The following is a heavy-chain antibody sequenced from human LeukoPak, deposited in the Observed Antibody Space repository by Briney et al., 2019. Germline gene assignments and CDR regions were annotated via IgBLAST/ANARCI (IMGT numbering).Heavy chain of an antibody. V-gene: IGHV4-59*12. CDR1: GGSISSYY. D-gene: IGHD3-16*01. CDR3: AREITPEYYYYMDV. Sequence: PSETLSLTCTVSGGSISSYYWSWIRQPPGKGLEWIGYIYYSGSTNYNPSLKSRVTISVDTSKSQFSLKLSSVTAADTAVYYCAREITPEYYYYMDVWGKGTTVTVSS. J-gene: IGHJ6*03. CDR2: IYYSGST.